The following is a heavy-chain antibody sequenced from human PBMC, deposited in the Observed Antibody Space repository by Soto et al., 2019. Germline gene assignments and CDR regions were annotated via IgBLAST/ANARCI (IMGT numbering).Heavy chain of an antibody. J-gene: IGHJ4*02. V-gene: IGHV4-31*03. D-gene: IGHD4-17*01. Sequence: ASETRSVRCTVPGESISSGAYYWTWIRQHPGKGLEWIGYIYYSGTTYYNPSLKSRVTISVDTSKNQFSLKLSSVTAADTAVYYCARDFRDYGDPKGVDYWGQG. CDR3: ARDFRDYGDPKGVDY. CDR1: GESISSGAYY. CDR2: IYYSGTT.